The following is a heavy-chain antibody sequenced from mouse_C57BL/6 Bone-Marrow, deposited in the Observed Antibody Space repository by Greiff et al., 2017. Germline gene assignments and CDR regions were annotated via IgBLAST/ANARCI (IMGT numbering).Heavy chain of an antibody. CDR2: INPNNGGT. D-gene: IGHD2-3*01. J-gene: IGHJ1*03. CDR1: GYTFTDYN. CDR3: ASFYDGPFGV. V-gene: IGHV1-18*01. Sequence: VQLQQPGPELVKPGASVKIPCKASGYTFTDYNMDWVKQSHGKSLEWIGDINPNNGGTIYNQKFKGKATLTVDKSSSTAYMELRSLTSEDTAVYYCASFYDGPFGVWGTGTTVTVSS.